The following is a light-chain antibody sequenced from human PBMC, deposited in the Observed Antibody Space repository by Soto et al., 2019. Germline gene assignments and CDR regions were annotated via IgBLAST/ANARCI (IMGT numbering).Light chain of an antibody. CDR1: QSISSY. V-gene: IGKV1-39*01. CDR2: AAS. J-gene: IGKJ1*01. CDR3: QLSYSTTTWT. Sequence: DIQMTQSPSSLSASVGDRVTITCRASQSISSYLNWYQQKPGKAPKLLIYAASSLQSGVPSRFSGSGSGTDFTLTISSLQPEDFATHYCQLSYSTTTWTLGQGTKVDIK.